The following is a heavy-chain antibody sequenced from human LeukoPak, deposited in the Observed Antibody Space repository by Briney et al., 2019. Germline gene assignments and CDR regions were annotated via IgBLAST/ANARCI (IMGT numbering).Heavy chain of an antibody. Sequence: SGTLSPTCAVSGGSISSSNWWSWVRQPPGKGLEWIGEIYDSGSTNYNPSLKSRVTISVDKSKNQFSLKLSSVTAADTAVYYCARDYGDYVSWYFDLWGRGTLVTVSS. D-gene: IGHD4-17*01. CDR3: ARDYGDYVSWYFDL. V-gene: IGHV4-4*02. J-gene: IGHJ2*01. CDR2: IYDSGST. CDR1: GGSISSSNW.